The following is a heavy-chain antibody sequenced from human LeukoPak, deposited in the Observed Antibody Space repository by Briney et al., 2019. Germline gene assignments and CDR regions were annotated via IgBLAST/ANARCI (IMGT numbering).Heavy chain of an antibody. CDR2: ISGSGGST. V-gene: IGHV3-23*01. CDR3: VRSHPTGYSSGWLGFDY. CDR1: GFTFSSYA. J-gene: IGHJ4*02. Sequence: GGSLRLSCAASGFTFSSYAMSWVRQAPGKGLEWVSAISGSGGSTYYADSVKGRFTISRDNSKNTLYLQMNSLRAEDTAVYYCVRSHPTGYSSGWLGFDYWGQGTLVTVSS. D-gene: IGHD6-19*01.